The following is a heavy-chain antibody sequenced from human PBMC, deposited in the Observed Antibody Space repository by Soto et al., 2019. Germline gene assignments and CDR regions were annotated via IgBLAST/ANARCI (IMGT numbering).Heavy chain of an antibody. CDR2: ISYGGSNK. J-gene: IGHJ4*02. Sequence: QVQLVESGGGVVQPGRSLRLSCAASGFTFSSYAMHWVRQAPGKGLEWVAVISYGGSNKYYADSVKGRFTISRDNSKNTLYLQMNSLRAEDTAVYYCARVGRGAYYSAPGDYWGQGTLVTVSS. CDR3: ARVGRGAYYSAPGDY. CDR1: GFTFSSYA. V-gene: IGHV3-30-3*01. D-gene: IGHD1-26*01.